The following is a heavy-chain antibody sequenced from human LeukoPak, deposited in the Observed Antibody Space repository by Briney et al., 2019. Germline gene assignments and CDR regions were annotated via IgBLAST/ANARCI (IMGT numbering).Heavy chain of an antibody. CDR3: VRDQYCASSSCPGAFDL. D-gene: IGHD2-2*01. CDR2: IKSKTDGGTT. V-gene: IGHV3-15*01. Sequence: GGSLRLSCAASGFNFYYDWMSWVRQAPGKGLEWVGRIKSKTDGGTTEYAAPVKGRFTLSRDDSRNTLYLQMSSLKTEDTAVYYCVRDQYCASSSCPGAFDLWGQGTVVTVSS. J-gene: IGHJ3*01. CDR1: GFNFYYDW.